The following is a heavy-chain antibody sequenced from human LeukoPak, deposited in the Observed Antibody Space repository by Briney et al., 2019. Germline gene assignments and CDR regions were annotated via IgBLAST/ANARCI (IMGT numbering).Heavy chain of an antibody. D-gene: IGHD6-25*01. CDR2: ISSSSYI. V-gene: IGHV3-21*01. CDR3: ARDVTRSSGGY. CDR1: GFTFSSYS. J-gene: IGHJ4*02. Sequence: GGSLRLSCAASGFTFSSYSMNWVRQAPGKGLEWVSSISSSSYIYYADSVKGRFTISRDNAKNSLYLQMNSLRAEDTAVYYCARDVTRSSGGYWGQGTLVTVSS.